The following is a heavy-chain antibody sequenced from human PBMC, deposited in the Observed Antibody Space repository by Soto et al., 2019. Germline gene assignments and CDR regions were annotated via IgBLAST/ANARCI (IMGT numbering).Heavy chain of an antibody. CDR2: IYYSGST. Sequence: PSETLSLTCTVSGGSISSSSYYWGWIRQPPGKGLEWIGSIYYSGSTYYNPSLKSRVTISVDTSKNQFSLKLSSVTAADTAVYYCARSMWGGGYSGYDQWCYFEDWCQGTRVTVSS. V-gene: IGHV4-39*01. J-gene: IGHJ4*02. CDR1: GGSISSSSYY. D-gene: IGHD5-12*01. CDR3: ARSMWGGGYSGYDQWCYFED.